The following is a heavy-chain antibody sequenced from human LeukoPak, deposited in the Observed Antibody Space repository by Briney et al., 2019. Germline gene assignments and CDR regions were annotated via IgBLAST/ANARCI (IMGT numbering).Heavy chain of an antibody. CDR3: AKDASRLLRFLEWSHMGGYYYMDV. J-gene: IGHJ6*03. CDR1: GFTFSSYA. D-gene: IGHD3-3*01. CDR2: ISGSGGST. Sequence: GGSLRLSCAASGFTFSSYAMSWVRQAPGKGLEWVSAISGSGGSTYYADSVKGRFTVSRDNSKNTLYLQMNSLRAEDTAVYYCAKDASRLLRFLEWSHMGGYYYMDVWGKGTTVTVSS. V-gene: IGHV3-23*01.